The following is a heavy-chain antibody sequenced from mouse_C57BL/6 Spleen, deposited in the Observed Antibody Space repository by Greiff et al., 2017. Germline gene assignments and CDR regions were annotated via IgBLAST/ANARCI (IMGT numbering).Heavy chain of an antibody. D-gene: IGHD2-1*01. CDR2: IRSKSNNYAS. Sequence: EVQRVESGGGLVQPKGSLKFSCAASGFSFNTYAMNWVRQAPGKGLEWVARIRSKSNNYASYYADSVKDRITISRDDSESILYLQMNNLKTEDAAMYYCGRHYYGNYYYAMDYWGQGTSVTVSS. J-gene: IGHJ4*01. CDR1: GFSFNTYA. V-gene: IGHV10-1*01. CDR3: GRHYYGNYYYAMDY.